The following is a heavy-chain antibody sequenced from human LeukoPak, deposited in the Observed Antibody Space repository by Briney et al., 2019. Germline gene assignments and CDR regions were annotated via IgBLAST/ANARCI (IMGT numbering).Heavy chain of an antibody. J-gene: IGHJ4*02. CDR3: ARDPTGYHYFDY. D-gene: IGHD3-9*01. CDR1: GYTFTSYY. CDR2: INPSGGST. Sequence: GASVKVPCKASGYTFTSYYMHWVRQAPGQGLEWMGIINPSGGSTNYAQKFQGRVTMTRDTSTSTVYMELSSLRSEDTAVYYCARDPTGYHYFDYWGQGTLVTVSS. V-gene: IGHV1-46*01.